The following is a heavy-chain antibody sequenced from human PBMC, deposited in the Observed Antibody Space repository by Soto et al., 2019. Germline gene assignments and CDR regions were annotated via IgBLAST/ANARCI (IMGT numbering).Heavy chain of an antibody. CDR1: GVSINSRGYY. D-gene: IGHD5-12*01. V-gene: IGHV4-39*01. CDR2: MFYSGTT. J-gene: IGHJ4*02. CDR3: ARKEDGYNRLFDY. Sequence: QVQLQESGPGLVKPSETLSLTCTVSGVSINSRGYYWGWIRQPPGKGLEWIESMFYSGTTYYNPSLKGRITIAVDSSKNQFSLSLSSVTAADTAFYYCARKEDGYNRLFDYWGQGILVTVSS.